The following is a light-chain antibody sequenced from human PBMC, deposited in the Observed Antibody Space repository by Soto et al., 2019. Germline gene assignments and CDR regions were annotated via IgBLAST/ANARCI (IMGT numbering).Light chain of an antibody. V-gene: IGKV3-15*01. J-gene: IGKJ4*01. CDR1: QSVADK. CDR2: GAS. CDR3: QQYNNWPLT. Sequence: EIVMTQSPATLSVSPGERATLSCRPSQSVADKLARYQQKPGQAPRLLIYGASTRATGIPARFSGSGSGTEFTLTISSLQTEDFAIYYCQQYNNWPLTLGGGTKVEIK.